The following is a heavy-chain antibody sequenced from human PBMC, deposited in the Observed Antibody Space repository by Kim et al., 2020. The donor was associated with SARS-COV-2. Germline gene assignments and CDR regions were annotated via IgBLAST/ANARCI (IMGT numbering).Heavy chain of an antibody. Sequence: ASVKVSCKASGYTFTSYYMHWVRQAPGQGLEWMGIINPSGGSTSYAQKFQGRVTMTRDTSTSTVYMELSSLRSEDTAVYYCARDPAAMGSGDYYYGMDVWGQGTTVTVSS. J-gene: IGHJ6*02. CDR1: GYTFTSYY. V-gene: IGHV1-46*01. CDR3: ARDPAAMGSGDYYYGMDV. CDR2: INPSGGST. D-gene: IGHD2-2*01.